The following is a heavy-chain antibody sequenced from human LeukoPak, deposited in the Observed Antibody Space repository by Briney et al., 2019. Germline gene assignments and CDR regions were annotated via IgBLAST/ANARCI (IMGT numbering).Heavy chain of an antibody. CDR1: GYTLTELS. CDR2: FDPEDGET. CDR3: ATLGGRGYSYGIRVPWYYYGMDV. V-gene: IGHV1-24*01. J-gene: IGHJ6*02. Sequence: ASVKVSCKVSGYTLTELSMHWVRQAPGKGLEWMGGFDPEDGETIYAQKFQGRVTMTEDTSTDTAYMELSSLRSEDTAAYYCATLGGRGYSYGIRVPWYYYGMDVWGQGTTVTVSS. D-gene: IGHD5-18*01.